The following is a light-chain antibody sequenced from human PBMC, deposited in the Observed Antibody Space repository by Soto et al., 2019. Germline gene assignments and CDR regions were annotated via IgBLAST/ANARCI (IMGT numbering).Light chain of an antibody. Sequence: EIVLTQSPGTVSLSPGETATLSCRASQTVSSNYLAWYQQKPGQAPRLLIYGTTSRATGVPDRFSGGGSGTAFNLTISGLEPEDFALYNCQQYGSSPPTVGGGTKVESK. J-gene: IGKJ4*01. CDR2: GTT. V-gene: IGKV3-20*01. CDR1: QTVSSNY. CDR3: QQYGSSPPT.